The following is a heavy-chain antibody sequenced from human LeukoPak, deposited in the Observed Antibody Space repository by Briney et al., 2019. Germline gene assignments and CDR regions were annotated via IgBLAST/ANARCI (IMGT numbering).Heavy chain of an antibody. Sequence: SVKVSCKASGGTFSSYAISWVRQAPGQGLEWIGGIIPIFGTAKYAQKFQGRVTITADESTSTAYMELSSLRSEDTAVYYCARWGSSGYPYYFDYWGQGTLVTVSS. CDR1: GGTFSSYA. V-gene: IGHV1-69*13. CDR3: ARWGSSGYPYYFDY. CDR2: IIPIFGTA. J-gene: IGHJ4*02. D-gene: IGHD3-22*01.